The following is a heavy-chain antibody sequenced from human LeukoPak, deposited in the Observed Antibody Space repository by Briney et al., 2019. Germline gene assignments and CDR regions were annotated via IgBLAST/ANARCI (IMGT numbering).Heavy chain of an antibody. V-gene: IGHV3-21*01. CDR2: ISSSSSYI. CDR1: GFTFSNAW. J-gene: IGHJ6*02. D-gene: IGHD1-14*01. Sequence: GGSLRLSCAASGFTFSNAWMNWVRQAPGKGLEWVSSISSSSSYIYYADLVKGRFTISRDNAKNSLYLQMNSLRAEDTAVYYCAREDTRTYYYYYGMDVWGQGTTVTVSS. CDR3: AREDTRTYYYYYGMDV.